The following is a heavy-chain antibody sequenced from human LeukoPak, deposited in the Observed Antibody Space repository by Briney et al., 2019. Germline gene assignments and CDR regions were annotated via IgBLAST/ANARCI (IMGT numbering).Heavy chain of an antibody. V-gene: IGHV3-23*01. Sequence: GALRLSWGTSEFTFSNYGMKWVRQGPGKGPGGGPGIRGSGGSTYYADSVKGRFTISRDNSKNKVYLQMNSLRAEDTALYYCARAGIVVVPPPGLWGRGTLVTVSS. CDR3: ARAGIVVVPPPGL. D-gene: IGHD2-2*01. CDR1: EFTFSNYG. J-gene: IGHJ4*02. CDR2: IRGSGGST.